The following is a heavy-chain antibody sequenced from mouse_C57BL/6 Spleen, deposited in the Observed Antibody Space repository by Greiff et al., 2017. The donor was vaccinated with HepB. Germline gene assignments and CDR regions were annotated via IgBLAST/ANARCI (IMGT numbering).Heavy chain of an antibody. J-gene: IGHJ4*01. CDR1: GYTFTSYT. CDR2: INPSSGYT. D-gene: IGHD1-1*01. CDR3: ARGTVVEGYYAMDY. Sequence: QVQLQQSGAELARPGASVKMSCKASGYTFTSYTMHWVKQRPGQGLEWIGYINPSSGYTKYNQKFKDKATLTADKSSSTAYMQLSSLTSEDSAVYYCARGTVVEGYYAMDYGGQGTSVTVSS. V-gene: IGHV1-4*01.